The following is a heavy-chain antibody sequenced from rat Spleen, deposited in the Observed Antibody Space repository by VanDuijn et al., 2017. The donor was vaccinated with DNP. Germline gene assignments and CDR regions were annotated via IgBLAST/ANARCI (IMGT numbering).Heavy chain of an antibody. J-gene: IGHJ4*01. Sequence: EVQLVESGGGLVQPGRSLKLSCVASGFTFNKYWMTWIRQVPGKGLEWVASITSRGGTTYYPDSVKGRFTISRDNAHNTLYLQMDGLRSEDTATYYCTRHRSDTISMDAWGQGTSVTVSS. CDR3: TRHRSDTISMDA. CDR1: GFTFNKYW. V-gene: IGHV5-31*01. CDR2: ITSRGGTT. D-gene: IGHD2-2*01.